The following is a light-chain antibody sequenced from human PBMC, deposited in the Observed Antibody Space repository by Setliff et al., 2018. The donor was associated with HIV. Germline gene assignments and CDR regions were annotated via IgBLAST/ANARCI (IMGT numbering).Light chain of an antibody. CDR2: EVS. CDR1: SSDVGGYNY. CDR3: SSYTSSSTYV. Sequence: QSVLTQPASVSGSPGQSITISCTGTSSDVGGYNYVSWYHQHPGKAPKLMIYEVSHRPSGVSNRFSGSKSGNTASLTISGLQAEDEADHYCSSYTSSSTYVFGTGTKVTVL. J-gene: IGLJ1*01. V-gene: IGLV2-14*01.